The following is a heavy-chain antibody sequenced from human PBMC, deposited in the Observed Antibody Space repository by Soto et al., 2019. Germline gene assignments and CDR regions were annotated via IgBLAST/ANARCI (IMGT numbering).Heavy chain of an antibody. Sequence: SETLSLTCTVSGDSVSSSSYYWGWIRQPPGKGLESIGSLYYSEATYYNPSLKSRVTISVDTSKNQFSLKLNSVTAADTAVYYCASGLGWFDPWGQGTRVT. V-gene: IGHV4-39*01. J-gene: IGHJ5*02. CDR3: ASGLGWFDP. CDR2: LYYSEAT. CDR1: GDSVSSSSYY.